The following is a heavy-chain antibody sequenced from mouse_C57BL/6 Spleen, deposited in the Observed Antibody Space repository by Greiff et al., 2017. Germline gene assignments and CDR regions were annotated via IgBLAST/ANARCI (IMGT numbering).Heavy chain of an antibody. V-gene: IGHV1-55*01. D-gene: IGHD2-4*01. J-gene: IGHJ4*01. CDR2: IYPGSGST. CDR1: GYTFTSYW. CDR3: ARYYYDYDGYYAMDY. Sequence: VQLQQPGAELVKPGASVKMSCKASGYTFTSYWITWGKQRPGQGLEWIGDIYPGSGSTNYNEKFKSKATLTVDTSSSTAYMQLSSPTSEDSAVYYCARYYYDYDGYYAMDYWGQGTSVTVSS.